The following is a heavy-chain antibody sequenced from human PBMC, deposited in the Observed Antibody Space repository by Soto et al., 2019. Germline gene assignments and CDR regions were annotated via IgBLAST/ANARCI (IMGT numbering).Heavy chain of an antibody. V-gene: IGHV1-18*01. CDR1: GYTFTSYG. D-gene: IGHD6-6*01. Sequence: ASVKVSCKASGYTFTSYGISWVRQAPGQGLEWMGWISAYNGNTNYAQKLQGRVTMTTDTSTSTAYMELRSLRSDDTAVYYCAILPPSAARNDYWGQGILVTVSS. CDR2: ISAYNGNT. CDR3: AILPPSAARNDY. J-gene: IGHJ4*02.